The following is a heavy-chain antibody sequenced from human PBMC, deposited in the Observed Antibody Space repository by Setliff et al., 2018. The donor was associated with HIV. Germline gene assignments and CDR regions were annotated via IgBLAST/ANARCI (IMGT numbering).Heavy chain of an antibody. CDR3: ARVLHSPGPFAY. CDR2: LTPVIGIA. J-gene: IGHJ4*02. D-gene: IGHD1-26*01. CDR1: GGMFSNYA. Sequence: VKVSCKASGGMFSNYAINWVRQAPGQGLEWMGGLTPVIGIAVYAQKFQGRVTLTADTSTSTAYMDLSSLKSDDTAVYYCARVLHSPGPFAYWGQGSLVTVSS. V-gene: IGHV1-69*10.